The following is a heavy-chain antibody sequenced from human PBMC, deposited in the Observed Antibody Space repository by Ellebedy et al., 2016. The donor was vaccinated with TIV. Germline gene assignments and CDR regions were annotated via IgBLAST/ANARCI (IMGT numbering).Heavy chain of an antibody. Sequence: ASVKVSXXASGYTFTTYGISWVRQAPGQGLEWMGWISAAYGSTHYAQKFQDRVTLTRDTSTSTAYMELTSLRSDDTAVYYCTREAGDESSRYYLAYWGQGTPVTVSS. CDR1: GYTFTTYG. V-gene: IGHV1-18*01. CDR3: TREAGDESSRYYLAY. D-gene: IGHD3-22*01. J-gene: IGHJ4*02. CDR2: ISAAYGST.